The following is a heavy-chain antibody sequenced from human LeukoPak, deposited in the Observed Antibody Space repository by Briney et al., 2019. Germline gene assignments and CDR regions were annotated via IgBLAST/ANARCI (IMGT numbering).Heavy chain of an antibody. D-gene: IGHD6-13*01. CDR2: ISYNSGSN. Sequence: GGPLRLSCAASGFSFSNPSMSWVRQAPGKGLEWVSGISYNSGSNCYADSVKGRFTISRDNAKNSLYLQMNILRADDTALYFCAKDIEGASRQAAAGFDYWGQGTLVTVSS. CDR3: AKDIEGASRQAAAGFDY. CDR1: GFSFSNPS. J-gene: IGHJ4*02. V-gene: IGHV3-9*01.